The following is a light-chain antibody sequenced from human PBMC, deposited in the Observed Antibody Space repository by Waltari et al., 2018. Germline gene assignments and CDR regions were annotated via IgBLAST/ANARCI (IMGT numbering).Light chain of an antibody. CDR3: QQYDTLPPS. CDR1: QDINNF. J-gene: IGKJ4*01. Sequence: DIQLTQSPSSLSASVGDRVTITCQATQDINNFLNWYQQKPGRAPSPLIYDASNLETGVTSRFSGSWSGTHFTLTISSLQTEDSATYYCQQYDTLPPSFGGGNKVEI. CDR2: DAS. V-gene: IGKV1-33*01.